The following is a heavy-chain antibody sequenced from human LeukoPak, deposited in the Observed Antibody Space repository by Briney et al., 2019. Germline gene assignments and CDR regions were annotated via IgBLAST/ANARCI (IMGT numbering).Heavy chain of an antibody. CDR1: GGSTSSYY. J-gene: IGHJ4*02. Sequence: PSETLSLTCTVSGGSTSSYYWSWIRQPPGKGLEWIGYIYYSGSTNYNPSLKSRLTISIDTSKNQFSLKLSSVTAADTAVYYCARAVAGHFDYWGQGTLVTVSS. V-gene: IGHV4-59*01. CDR2: IYYSGST. D-gene: IGHD6-19*01. CDR3: ARAVAGHFDY.